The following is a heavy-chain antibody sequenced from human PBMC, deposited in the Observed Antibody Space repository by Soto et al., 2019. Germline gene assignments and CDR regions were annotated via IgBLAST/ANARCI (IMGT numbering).Heavy chain of an antibody. CDR1: GGSISSSSYY. CDR2: IYYSGST. J-gene: IGHJ5*02. V-gene: IGHV4-39*01. Sequence: QLQLQESGPGLVKPSETLSLTCTVSGGSISSSSYYWGWIRQPPGKGLEWIGSIYYSGSTYYNPSLKSRVTISVDTSKNQFSLKLSSVTAADTAVYYCARHVVTREGGWFDPWGQGTLVTVSS. CDR3: ARHVVTREGGWFDP. D-gene: IGHD3-16*01.